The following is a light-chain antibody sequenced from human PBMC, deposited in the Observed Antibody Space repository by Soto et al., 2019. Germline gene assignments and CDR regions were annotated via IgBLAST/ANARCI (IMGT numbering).Light chain of an antibody. CDR2: DAS. J-gene: IGKJ4*01. CDR3: QHYNSYALT. V-gene: IGKV1-5*01. CDR1: QSISSW. Sequence: DIQLTPSPSTPSTTVRDRVTNTCRASQSISSWLAWYQQKPGKAPKLLIYDASSLESGVPSRFSGSGSGTEFTLTISSLQPDDFATYYCQHYNSYALTFGGGTKVDIK.